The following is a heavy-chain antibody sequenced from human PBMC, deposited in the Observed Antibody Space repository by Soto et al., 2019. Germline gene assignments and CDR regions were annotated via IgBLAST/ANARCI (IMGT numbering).Heavy chain of an antibody. D-gene: IGHD3-3*01. CDR3: ARGVYYDFWSGFNPHPYYFDD. CDR2: ISDDGSNT. CDR1: GFTFSRHT. Sequence: QVQLVESGGGVVQPGRSLRLSCAASGFTFSRHTMHWVRQAPGKGLEWVAAISDDGSNTYYADSVKGRFTISRDNSKNTLYRKMNGLSREATPVHHCARGVYYDFWSGFNPHPYYFDDWGQGTLFTVSS. V-gene: IGHV3-30-3*01. J-gene: IGHJ4*02.